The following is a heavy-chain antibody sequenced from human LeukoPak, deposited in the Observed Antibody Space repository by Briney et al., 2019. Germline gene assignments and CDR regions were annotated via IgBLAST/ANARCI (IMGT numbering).Heavy chain of an antibody. CDR3: AREYGDYDSYYYYGMDV. D-gene: IGHD4-17*01. V-gene: IGHV1-46*01. CDR1: GYTFTSYY. CDR2: INPSGGST. J-gene: IGHJ6*02. Sequence: ASVKVSCKASGYTFTSYYMHWVRQAPGQGLEWMGIINPSGGSTSYAQKFQGRVTITADESTSTAYMELSSLRSEDTAVYYCAREYGDYDSYYYYGMDVWGQGTTVTVSS.